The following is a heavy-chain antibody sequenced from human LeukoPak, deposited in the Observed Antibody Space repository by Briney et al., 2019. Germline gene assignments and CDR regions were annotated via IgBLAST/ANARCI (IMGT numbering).Heavy chain of an antibody. J-gene: IGHJ4*02. V-gene: IGHV1-2*02. CDR3: AISLHDYGDYFDY. D-gene: IGHD4-17*01. Sequence: GASVKVSCKASGYTFTGYYMHWVRQAPGQGLEWMGWINPNSGGTNYAQKFRGRVTMTRDTSISTAYMELSRLRSDGTAVYYCAISLHDYGDYFDYWGQGNQVTVSS. CDR2: INPNSGGT. CDR1: GYTFTGYY.